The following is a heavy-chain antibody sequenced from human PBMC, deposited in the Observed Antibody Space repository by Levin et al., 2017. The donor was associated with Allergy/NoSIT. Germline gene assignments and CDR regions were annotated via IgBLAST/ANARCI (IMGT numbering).Heavy chain of an antibody. CDR3: ARDSSRGYAGFDY. J-gene: IGHJ4*02. CDR1: GFTFNTYG. D-gene: IGHD3-16*01. V-gene: IGHV3-33*01. Sequence: GESLKISCAASGFTFNTYGMHWVRQAPGKGLEWVAVIWYDGNNKYYADSVKGRFTISRDNSKNSLFLQMNSLRAEDTAVYYCARDSSRGYAGFDYWGQGIPVTVSS. CDR2: IWYDGNNK.